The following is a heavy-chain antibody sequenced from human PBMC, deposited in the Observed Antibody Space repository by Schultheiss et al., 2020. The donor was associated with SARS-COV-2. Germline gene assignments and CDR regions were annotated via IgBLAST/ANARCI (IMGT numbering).Heavy chain of an antibody. D-gene: IGHD6-19*01. J-gene: IGHJ4*02. Sequence: SETLSLTCAVSGDSISSDNWWSWVRQPPGKGLEWIGEIFHTGSTNYNPSLKRRVTISIDMSKNQFSLNLNSVTAADTAVYYCARGGSIAVADFFDYWGQGTLVTVSS. CDR2: IFHTGST. CDR1: GDSISSDNW. CDR3: ARGGSIAVADFFDY. V-gene: IGHV4-4*02.